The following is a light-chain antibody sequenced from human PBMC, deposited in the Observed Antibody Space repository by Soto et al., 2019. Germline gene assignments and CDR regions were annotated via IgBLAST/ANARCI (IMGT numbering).Light chain of an antibody. CDR2: AAS. V-gene: IGKV3-20*01. CDR1: QIVTGDY. J-gene: IGKJ1*01. Sequence: EVVLTQSPCTLSLSPGEGATLSCRASQIVTGDYLAWYQQKPGRAPRLLIYAASSRATGIPDRFSGSGSGTDFTLTISRLEPEDFAVYYCQQYGSSPWTFGQGTKVDIK. CDR3: QQYGSSPWT.